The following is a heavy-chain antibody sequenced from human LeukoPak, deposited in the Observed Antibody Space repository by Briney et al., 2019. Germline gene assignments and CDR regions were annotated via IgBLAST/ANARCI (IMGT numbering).Heavy chain of an antibody. J-gene: IGHJ4*02. CDR3: ARARDGYPIGYFDY. Sequence: GGSLRLSCAASGFTFSNYGMSWVRQAPGKGLEWVSTISGSGDTTYYADSVKGRFTISRDNAKNSLYLQMNSLRAEDTAVYYCARARDGYPIGYFDYWGQGTLVTVSS. CDR2: ISGSGDTT. D-gene: IGHD5-24*01. V-gene: IGHV3-21*01. CDR1: GFTFSNYG.